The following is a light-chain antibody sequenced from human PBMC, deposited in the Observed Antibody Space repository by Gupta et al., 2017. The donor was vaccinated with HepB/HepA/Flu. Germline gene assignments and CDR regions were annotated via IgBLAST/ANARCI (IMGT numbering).Light chain of an antibody. J-gene: IGKJ3*01. V-gene: IGKV4-1*01. Sequence: DIVMTQSPDSLAVSLGERATINCKSSQGVLYSANNKNYLAWYQQKAGQPPRLLISWASARESGVPDRFSGSGSGTDFTLTISSLQAEDVAVYYCHQYYSTPSFGPGTKVDI. CDR1: QGVLYSANNKNY. CDR2: WAS. CDR3: HQYYSTPS.